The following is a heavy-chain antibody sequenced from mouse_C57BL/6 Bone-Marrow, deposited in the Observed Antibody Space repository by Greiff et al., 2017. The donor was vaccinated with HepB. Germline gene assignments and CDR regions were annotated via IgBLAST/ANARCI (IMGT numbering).Heavy chain of an antibody. CDR2: ISSGGSYT. Sequence: EVQLQESGGDLVKPGGSLKLSCAASGFTFSSYGMSWVRQTPDKRLEWVATISSGGSYTYYPDSVKGRFTISRDNAKNTLYLQMSSLKSEDTAMYYCARQGYGSDYWGQGTTLTVSS. V-gene: IGHV5-6*01. J-gene: IGHJ2*01. D-gene: IGHD1-1*01. CDR1: GFTFSSYG. CDR3: ARQGYGSDY.